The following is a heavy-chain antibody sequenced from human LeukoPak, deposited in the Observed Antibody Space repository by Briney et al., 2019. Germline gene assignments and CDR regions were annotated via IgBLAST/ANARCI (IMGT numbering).Heavy chain of an antibody. D-gene: IGHD3-16*01. V-gene: IGHV3-9*01. J-gene: IGHJ4*02. Sequence: GGSLRLSCAASGFTFDDYAMHWVRQAPGKGLEWVSGISWNSGSIGYADSVKGRFTISRDNAKNSLYLQMNSLRAEDTALYYCAKDIGYDSGTGDYWGQGTLVTVSS. CDR3: AKDIGYDSGTGDY. CDR1: GFTFDDYA. CDR2: ISWNSGSI.